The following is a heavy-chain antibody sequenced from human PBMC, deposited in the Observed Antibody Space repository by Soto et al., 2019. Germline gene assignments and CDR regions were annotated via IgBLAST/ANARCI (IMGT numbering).Heavy chain of an antibody. CDR1: GFTFSSYG. J-gene: IGHJ3*02. V-gene: IGHV3-33*01. CDR2: IWYDGSNK. Sequence: QVQLVESGGGVVQPGRSLRLSCAASGFTFSSYGMHWVRQAPGKGLEWVAVIWYDGSNKYYADSVKGLFTISRDHSKNTLYLHMNSLRADDTALYYCAREMPLVYSSGPIPDAFDIWGQGRMVTVAS. D-gene: IGHD6-19*01. CDR3: AREMPLVYSSGPIPDAFDI.